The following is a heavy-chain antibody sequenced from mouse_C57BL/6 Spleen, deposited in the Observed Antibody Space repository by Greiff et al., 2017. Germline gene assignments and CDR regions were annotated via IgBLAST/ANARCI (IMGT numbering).Heavy chain of an antibody. CDR3: ATFTTVVAKDAMDY. V-gene: IGHV1-64*01. J-gene: IGHJ4*01. D-gene: IGHD1-1*01. CDR2: IHPNSGST. Sequence: VQLQQSGAELVKPGASVKLSCKASGYTFTSYWMHWVKQRPGQGLEWIGMIHPNSGSTNYNEKFKSKATLTVDKSSSTAYMQLSSLTSEDSAVYYCATFTTVVAKDAMDYWGQGTSVTVSS. CDR1: GYTFTSYW.